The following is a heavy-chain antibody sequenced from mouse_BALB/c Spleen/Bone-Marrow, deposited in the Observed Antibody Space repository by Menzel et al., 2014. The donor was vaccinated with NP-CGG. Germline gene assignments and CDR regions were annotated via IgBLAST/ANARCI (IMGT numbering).Heavy chain of an antibody. J-gene: IGHJ4*01. V-gene: IGHV1-12*01. CDR2: IYXXXGDT. Sequence: SGAELVKPGASVKMSCKASGYTFTNXNXHWVKQTPXXGLEWIGAIYXXXGDTSYNQKFKGKATLTADKSSSTAYMQLSSLTSEDSAVYYCARGGYGNYLYYAMDYWGQGTSVTVSS. D-gene: IGHD2-10*02. CDR3: ARGGYGNYLYYAMDY. CDR1: GYTFTNXN.